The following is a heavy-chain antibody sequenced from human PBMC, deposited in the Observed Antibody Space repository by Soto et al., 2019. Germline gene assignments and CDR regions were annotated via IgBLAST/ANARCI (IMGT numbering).Heavy chain of an antibody. Sequence: SETLSLTCAVYGWSLSGYYWSWIRQPPGKGLEWIGEINHSGSTNYNPSLKSRVTISVDTSKNQFSLKLSSVTAADTAVYYCARDNIAARRRSVFYYYYGMDVWGQGTTVTVSS. CDR1: GWSLSGYY. CDR3: ARDNIAARRRSVFYYYYGMDV. J-gene: IGHJ6*02. D-gene: IGHD6-6*01. V-gene: IGHV4-34*01. CDR2: INHSGST.